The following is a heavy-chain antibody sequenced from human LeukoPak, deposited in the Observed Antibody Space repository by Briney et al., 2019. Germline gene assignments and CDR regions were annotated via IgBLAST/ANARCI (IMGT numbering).Heavy chain of an antibody. Sequence: SETLSLTCSVSGGSISGYYWSWIRQPPGKTLEWIGYIYSSGSTNYNPSLQSRVTMSVDTSMNQFSLRLSSVTAADTAVYYYARFTYTTRPSDVWGKGTTVTVSS. D-gene: IGHD3-16*01. J-gene: IGHJ6*04. CDR2: IYSSGST. V-gene: IGHV4-4*09. CDR1: GGSISGYY. CDR3: ARFTYTTRPSDV.